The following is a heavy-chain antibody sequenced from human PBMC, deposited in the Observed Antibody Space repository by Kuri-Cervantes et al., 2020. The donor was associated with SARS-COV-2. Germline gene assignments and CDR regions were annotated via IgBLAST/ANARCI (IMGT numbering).Heavy chain of an antibody. V-gene: IGHV3-66*01. CDR2: IYSGGST. J-gene: IGHJ4*02. CDR3: VKGYCSSTSCYRGGY. Sequence: GESLKISCAASGFTVSSNYMSWVRQAPGKGLEWVSVIYSGGSTYYADSVKGRCTISRDNSKNTLYLQMNSLRAEDTAVYYCVKGYCSSTSCYRGGYWGQGTLVTVSS. D-gene: IGHD2-2*02. CDR1: GFTVSSNY.